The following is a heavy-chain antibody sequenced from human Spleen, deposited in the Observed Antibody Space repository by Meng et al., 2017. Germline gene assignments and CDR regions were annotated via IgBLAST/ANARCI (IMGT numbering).Heavy chain of an antibody. J-gene: IGHJ4*02. CDR1: GGSISSSSYY. V-gene: IGHV4-39*07. CDR2: IYYSGST. Sequence: GSLRLSCTVSGGSISSSSYYWGWIRQPPGKGLEWIGSIYYSGSTYYNPSLKSRVTISVDTSKNQFSLKLSSVTAADTAVYYCARDFQWLVESTDYWGQGTLVTVYS. CDR3: ARDFQWLVESTDY. D-gene: IGHD6-19*01.